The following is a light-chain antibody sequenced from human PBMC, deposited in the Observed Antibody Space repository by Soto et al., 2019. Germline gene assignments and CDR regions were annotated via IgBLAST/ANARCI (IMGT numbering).Light chain of an antibody. CDR2: DVT. CDR3: VSYASGNTLL. CDR1: SSDFLV. Sequence: QSVLAQPRSVSGSPGQSVTISCTGISSDFLVIICDVTNRPSGISDRFSGSKSGNTASLTISGLQTEDEGDYYCVSYASGNTLLFGTGTKVTV. J-gene: IGLJ1*01. V-gene: IGLV2-11*01.